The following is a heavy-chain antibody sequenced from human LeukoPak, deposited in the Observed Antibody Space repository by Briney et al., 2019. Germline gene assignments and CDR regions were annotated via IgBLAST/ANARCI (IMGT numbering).Heavy chain of an antibody. CDR2: ISGSGGST. D-gene: IGHD5-18*01. V-gene: IGHV3-23*01. CDR3: AKEGGYSYGQYYYYYYMDV. CDR1: GFTFSSYA. J-gene: IGHJ6*03. Sequence: GGSLRLSCAASGFTFSSYAMSWVRPAPGQGLEWVAAISGSGGSTYYADSVKGRFTISRDNSKNTLYLQMHSLRAEDTAVYYCAKEGGYSYGQYYYYYYMDVWGKGTTVTVSS.